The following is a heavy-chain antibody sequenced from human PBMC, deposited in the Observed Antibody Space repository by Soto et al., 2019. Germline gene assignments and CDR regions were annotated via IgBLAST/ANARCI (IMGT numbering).Heavy chain of an antibody. CDR2: ISYDGSNK. J-gene: IGHJ4*02. V-gene: IGHV3-30-3*01. CDR3: ARSVVGATTPDY. D-gene: IGHD1-26*01. CDR1: GFTFSSYA. Sequence: QVQLVESGGGVVQPGRSLRLSCAASGFTFSSYAMHWVRQAPGKGLEWVAVISYDGSNKYYADSVKGRFTISRDNCKNTLYLQMNSLRAEDTAVYYCARSVVGATTPDYWGQGTLVTVSS.